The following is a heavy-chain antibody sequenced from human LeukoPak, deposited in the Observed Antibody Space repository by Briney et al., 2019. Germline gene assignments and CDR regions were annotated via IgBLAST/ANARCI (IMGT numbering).Heavy chain of an antibody. CDR3: ARDVNVKGIWFGESYFDY. V-gene: IGHV4-34*01. D-gene: IGHD3-10*01. J-gene: IGHJ4*02. CDR1: GGSFSGYY. Sequence: SETLSLTCAVYGGSFSGYYWSWIRQPPGKGLEWIGEINHSGSTNYNPSLKSRVTISVDTSKNQFSLKLSSVTAADTAVYYCARDVNVKGIWFGESYFDYWGQGTLVTVSS. CDR2: INHSGST.